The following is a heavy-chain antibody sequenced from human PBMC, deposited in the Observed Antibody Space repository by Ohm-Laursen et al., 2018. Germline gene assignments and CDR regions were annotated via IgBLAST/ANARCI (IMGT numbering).Heavy chain of an antibody. J-gene: IGHJ3*02. Sequence: ASVKVSCKASGYTFTAYYMNWVRQAPGQGLEWMGWINPNTGDTSYAQKFQGRVTMTRDTSTSTVYMELSSLRSEDTAVYYCARDLGWELLGLSVAFDIWGQGTMVTVSS. CDR1: GYTFTAYY. D-gene: IGHD1-26*01. V-gene: IGHV1-2*02. CDR2: INPNTGDT. CDR3: ARDLGWELLGLSVAFDI.